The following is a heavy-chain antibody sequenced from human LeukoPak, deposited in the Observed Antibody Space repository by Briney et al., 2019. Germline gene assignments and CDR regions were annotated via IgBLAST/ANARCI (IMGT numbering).Heavy chain of an antibody. CDR2: EQKDGSYK. V-gene: IGHV3-30*02. D-gene: IGHD1-26*01. Sequence: GGSLRLSCATSEFIFSNHGIHWARQAPGKGLEWVAFEQKDGSYKKYADSVKGRFTISRDNAKNTLYLQMNSLRAEDTAVYYCASPPKGEGDAFDIWGQGTMVTVSS. CDR1: EFIFSNHG. CDR3: ASPPKGEGDAFDI. J-gene: IGHJ3*02.